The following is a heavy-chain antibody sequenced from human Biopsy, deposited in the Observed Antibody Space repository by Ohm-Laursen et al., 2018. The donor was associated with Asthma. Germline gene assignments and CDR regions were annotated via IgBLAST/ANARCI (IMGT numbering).Heavy chain of an antibody. D-gene: IGHD6-19*01. V-gene: IGHV4-59*01. J-gene: IGHJ4*02. CDR2: VYWTGGT. CDR3: VRAVRNEQWPAPFDY. Sequence: SQTLSLTCSVYGGSISSFYWSWIRQSPEKGLEWMGYVYWTGGTNYNPSLKSRITMSVDTSKNRMFLELTSVTAADTAIYYCVRAVRNEQWPAPFDYWGQGKPVTVSS. CDR1: GGSISSFY.